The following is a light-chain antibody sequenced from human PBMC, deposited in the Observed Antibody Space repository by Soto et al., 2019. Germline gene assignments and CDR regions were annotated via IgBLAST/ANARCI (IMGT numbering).Light chain of an antibody. J-gene: IGKJ5*01. V-gene: IGKV3-15*01. CDR1: QSVSSN. CDR3: QQYVNSPIT. CDR2: GAS. Sequence: EIVVTQSPATLSVSPGERATLSCRASQSVSSNLAWYQQKPGQAPRLLIYGASTRATGIPDRFSGSGSGTDFTLTISRREPEDFAVYYCQQYVNSPITFGQGTRLEIK.